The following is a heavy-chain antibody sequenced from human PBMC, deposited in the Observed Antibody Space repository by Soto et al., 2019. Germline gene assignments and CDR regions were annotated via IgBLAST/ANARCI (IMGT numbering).Heavy chain of an antibody. CDR2: INAGNGNT. Sequence: ASVKVSCEASGYTFITYAMHWVRQAPGQRPEWMGWINAGNGNTKYSQKFQGRVTITRDTSASTAYMELSSLRSEDTAVYYCARDVGYCSGTNCYNPLVDYWGQ. D-gene: IGHD2-2*02. V-gene: IGHV1-3*01. CDR1: GYTFITYA. CDR3: ARDVGYCSGTNCYNPLVDY. J-gene: IGHJ4*01.